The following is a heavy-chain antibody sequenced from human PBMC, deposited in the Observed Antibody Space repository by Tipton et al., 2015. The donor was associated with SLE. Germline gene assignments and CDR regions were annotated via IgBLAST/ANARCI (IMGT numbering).Heavy chain of an antibody. V-gene: IGHV4-34*01. D-gene: IGHD3-9*01. CDR1: GGSFSGYY. Sequence: TLSLTCAVYGGSFSGYYWSWIRQPPGKGLEWIGEINHSGSTNYNPSLKSRVTISVGTSKNQFSLKLRSVTAADTAVYYCASGILTGNAAFDVWGQGTMVTVSS. J-gene: IGHJ3*01. CDR2: INHSGST. CDR3: ASGILTGNAAFDV.